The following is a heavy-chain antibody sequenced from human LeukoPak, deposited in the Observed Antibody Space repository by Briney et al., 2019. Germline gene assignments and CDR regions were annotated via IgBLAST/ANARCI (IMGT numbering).Heavy chain of an antibody. Sequence: SETLSLTCTVSGGSISRYYWSWMRQPPGKGLEWIGYIYYSGSTNYNPSLKSRVTISVDTSKNQFSLKLSSVTAADTAVYYCARGGARGIVVVPAALDFDYWGQGTLVTVSS. V-gene: IGHV4-59*01. J-gene: IGHJ4*02. CDR3: ARGGARGIVVVPAALDFDY. CDR1: GGSISRYY. D-gene: IGHD2-2*01. CDR2: IYYSGST.